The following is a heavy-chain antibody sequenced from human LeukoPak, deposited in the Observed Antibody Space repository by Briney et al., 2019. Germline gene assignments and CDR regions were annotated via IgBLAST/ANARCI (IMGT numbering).Heavy chain of an antibody. Sequence: ASVKVSCKASGYTFTGYYMHWVRQAPGQGLEWMGWINPNSGGTNYAQKFQGRVTMTRDTSISTAYMELSRLRSDDTAVYYCARGIMLDSSGYYYANDYWGQGTLVTVSS. CDR3: ARGIMLDSSGYYYANDY. CDR2: INPNSGGT. CDR1: GYTFTGYY. D-gene: IGHD3-22*01. V-gene: IGHV1-2*02. J-gene: IGHJ4*02.